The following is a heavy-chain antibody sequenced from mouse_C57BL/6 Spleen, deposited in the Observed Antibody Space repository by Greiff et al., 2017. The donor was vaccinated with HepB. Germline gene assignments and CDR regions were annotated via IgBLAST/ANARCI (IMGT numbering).Heavy chain of an antibody. CDR3: ATPGTGYAMDY. Sequence: QVQLQQSGAELVMPGASVKLSCKASGYTFTSYWMHWVKQRPGQGLEWIGEIDPSDSYTNYNQKFKGKSTLTVDKSSSTAYMQLSSLTSEDSAVYYCATPGTGYAMDYWGQGTSVTVSS. CDR2: IDPSDSYT. D-gene: IGHD3-3*01. CDR1: GYTFTSYW. V-gene: IGHV1-69*01. J-gene: IGHJ4*01.